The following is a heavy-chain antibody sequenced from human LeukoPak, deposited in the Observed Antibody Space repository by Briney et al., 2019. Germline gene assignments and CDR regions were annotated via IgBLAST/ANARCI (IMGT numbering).Heavy chain of an antibody. CDR2: IYYSGST. J-gene: IGHJ4*02. D-gene: IGHD3-10*01. CDR1: GGSISSYY. Sequence: SETLSLTCTVSGGSISSYYWSWIRQPPGKGLEWIGSIYYSGSTYYNPSLKSRVTISVDTSKNQFSLKLSSVTAADTAVYYCASPIDYYGSGSDPYFDYWGQGTLVTVSS. V-gene: IGHV4-59*05. CDR3: ASPIDYYGSGSDPYFDY.